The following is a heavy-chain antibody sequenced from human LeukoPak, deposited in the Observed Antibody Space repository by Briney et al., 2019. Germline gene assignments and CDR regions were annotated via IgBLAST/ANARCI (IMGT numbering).Heavy chain of an antibody. Sequence: SDTLSLTCTVSGGSIRSYYWLWIRQPTGKGLVWIGYIYYSGSTNYNPSLKSRVTISVDTSKNQFSLKLSSVTAADTAVYYCARSAEYPGLTDYWGQGTLVTVSS. V-gene: IGHV4-59*07. J-gene: IGHJ4*02. CDR2: IYYSGST. CDR3: ARSAEYPGLTDY. CDR1: GGSIRSYY. D-gene: IGHD3-16*01.